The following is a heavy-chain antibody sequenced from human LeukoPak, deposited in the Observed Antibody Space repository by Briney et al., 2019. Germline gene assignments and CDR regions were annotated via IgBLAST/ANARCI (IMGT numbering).Heavy chain of an antibody. D-gene: IGHD3-22*01. J-gene: IGHJ5*02. CDR1: GFTFSDYT. V-gene: IGHV3-21*01. CDR2: ISSSSGYT. CDR3: ARDLGQYYDTSDNWFDP. Sequence: GGSLRLSCAASGFTFSDYTMNWVRLAPGKGLEWVAFISSSSGYTYYADSVKGRFTVSRDDAKNSLYLQMNSLRAEDTAVYYCARDLGQYYDTSDNWFDPWGQGTLVTVSS.